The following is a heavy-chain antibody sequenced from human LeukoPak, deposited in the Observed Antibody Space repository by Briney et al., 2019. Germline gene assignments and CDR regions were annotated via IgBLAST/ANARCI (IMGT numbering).Heavy chain of an antibody. CDR3: AREYSSSSIYYYYYMDV. D-gene: IGHD6-6*01. J-gene: IGHJ6*03. CDR2: IYTSGST. CDR1: GGSISSGSYY. V-gene: IGHV4-61*02. Sequence: SETLSLTCTVSGGSISSGSYYWSWIRQPAGKGQEWIGRIYTSGSTNYNPSLKSRVTISVDTSKNQFSLKLSSVTAADTAVYYCAREYSSSSIYYYYYMDVWGKGTTVTVSS.